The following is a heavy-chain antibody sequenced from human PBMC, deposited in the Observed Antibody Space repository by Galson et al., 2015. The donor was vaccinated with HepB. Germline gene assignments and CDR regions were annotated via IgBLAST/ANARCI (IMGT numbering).Heavy chain of an antibody. CDR2: YAPEDGET. V-gene: IGHV1-24*01. J-gene: IGHJ4*02. Sequence: SVKVSCKVSGPTLTELSVHWVRLIPGKGLEWMGGYAPEDGETIYAQKFQGRFTMTGDTSTAYMHLNNLGSDDTAVYYCAADPHRTTVTTMLFWGQGTLVAVSS. CDR1: GPTLTELS. CDR3: AADPHRTTVTTMLF. D-gene: IGHD4-17*01.